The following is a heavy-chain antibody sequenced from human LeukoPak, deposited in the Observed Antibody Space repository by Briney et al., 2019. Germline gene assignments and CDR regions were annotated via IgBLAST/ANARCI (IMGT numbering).Heavy chain of an antibody. CDR2: IYYSGST. V-gene: IGHV4-59*08. D-gene: IGHD1-26*01. Sequence: PSETLSLTCTVSDGSISSYYWSWIRQPPGKGLEWIGYIYYSGSTNYNPSLKSRVTISVDTSKNQFSLKLSSVTAADTAVYYCARISGSYYYFDYWGQGTLVTVSS. J-gene: IGHJ4*02. CDR3: ARISGSYYYFDY. CDR1: DGSISSYY.